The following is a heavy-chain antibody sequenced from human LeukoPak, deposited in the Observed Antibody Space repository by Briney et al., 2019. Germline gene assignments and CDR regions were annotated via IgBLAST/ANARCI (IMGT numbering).Heavy chain of an antibody. Sequence: GASVKVSCKXSGYTFTGYYMHWVRQAPGQGLEWMGWINPNSGGTNYPQKFQGRVTMTRDTSISTAYMELSRLRSDDTGVYYCARGGVDGSGSYYNFDYWGLGTLVTVSS. CDR1: GYTFTGYY. CDR3: ARGGVDGSGSYYNFDY. V-gene: IGHV1-2*02. CDR2: INPNSGGT. D-gene: IGHD3-10*01. J-gene: IGHJ4*01.